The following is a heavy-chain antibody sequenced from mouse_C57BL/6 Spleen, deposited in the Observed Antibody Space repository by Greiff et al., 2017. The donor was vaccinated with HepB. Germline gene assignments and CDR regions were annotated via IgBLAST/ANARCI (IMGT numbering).Heavy chain of an antibody. CDR1: GYAFSSYW. D-gene: IGHD2-3*01. CDR3: ARAGDGYPWFAY. J-gene: IGHJ3*01. V-gene: IGHV1-80*01. CDR2: IYPGDGDT. Sequence: QVKLQQSGAELAKPGASVKISCKASGYAFSSYWMNWVKQRPGKGLEWIGQIYPGDGDTNYNGKFKGKATLTADNSSSTAYMQLSSLTSEDSAGYFCARAGDGYPWFAYWGQGTLGTVSA.